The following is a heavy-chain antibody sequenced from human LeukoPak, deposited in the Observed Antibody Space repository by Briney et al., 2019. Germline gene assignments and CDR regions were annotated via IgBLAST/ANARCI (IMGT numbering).Heavy chain of an antibody. CDR3: ARGRSYYGSGSYGI. D-gene: IGHD3-10*01. V-gene: IGHV1-8*01. CDR1: GYTFTSYD. Sequence: GASVKVSCKASGYTFTSYDINWVRQATGQGLEWMGWMNPNSGNTGYAQKFQGRVTMTRNTSISTAYMELSSLRSEDTAVYYCARGRSYYGSGSYGIWGQGTLVTVSS. J-gene: IGHJ4*02. CDR2: MNPNSGNT.